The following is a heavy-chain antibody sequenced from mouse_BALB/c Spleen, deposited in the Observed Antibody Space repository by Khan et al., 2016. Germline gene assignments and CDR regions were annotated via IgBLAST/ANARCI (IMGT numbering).Heavy chain of an antibody. V-gene: IGHV3-6*02. CDR1: GYSITSGYY. CDR2: ISYDGSN. J-gene: IGHJ1*01. CDR3: ARDPFYYYGSSYWYFDV. D-gene: IGHD1-1*01. Sequence: EVQLQESGPGLVKPSQSLSLTCSVTGYSITSGYYWNWIRQFPGNKLEWMGYISYDGSNNYNPSLKNRISITRDTSKNQFFLKLNSVTTEDTATXYGARDPFYYYGSSYWYFDVWGAGTTVTVSS.